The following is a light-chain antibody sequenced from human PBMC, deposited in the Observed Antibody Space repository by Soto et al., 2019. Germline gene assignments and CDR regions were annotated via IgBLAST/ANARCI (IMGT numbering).Light chain of an antibody. J-gene: IGKJ5*01. CDR1: QTVSSN. V-gene: IGKV3-15*01. CDR2: GAS. CDR3: QQYNNWPPIT. Sequence: EIVLTQSPATLSSFPGERATLSCRASQTVSSNLAWYQQKPGQAPRLLIYGASTRATGIPARFSGSGSGTEFTLTISSLQSEDFAVYFCQQYNNWPPITFGQGTRLEI.